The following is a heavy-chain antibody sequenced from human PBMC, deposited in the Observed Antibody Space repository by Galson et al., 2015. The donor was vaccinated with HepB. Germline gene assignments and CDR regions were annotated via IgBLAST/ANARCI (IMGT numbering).Heavy chain of an antibody. CDR2: ISPGSGST. Sequence: SVKVSCKASEYTFTDYYIHWVRLAPGQGLEWMGTISPGSGSTSYTQKFQGRVTMTRDTSTTTVYMELNSLRSDDTAVYYCARLPTGNYYYFEFWGQGTLVTVSS. V-gene: IGHV1-46*01. CDR1: EYTFTDYY. D-gene: IGHD1-1*01. J-gene: IGHJ4*02. CDR3: ARLPTGNYYYFEF.